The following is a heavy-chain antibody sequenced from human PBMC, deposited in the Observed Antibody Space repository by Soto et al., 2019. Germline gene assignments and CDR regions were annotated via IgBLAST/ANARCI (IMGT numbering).Heavy chain of an antibody. CDR1: GGYIISGGYY. D-gene: IGHD3-3*01. CDR2: IYYSGST. Sequence: SETMSLTCTVAGGYIISGGYYWSWIRKHPGKGLEWIGYIYYSGSTYYNPSLKSRVTISVDTSKNQFSLKLSSVTAADTAVYYCARDTRLLSPFIHQGFDPWGQGTLVTVSS. V-gene: IGHV4-31*03. CDR3: ARDTRLLSPFIHQGFDP. J-gene: IGHJ5*02.